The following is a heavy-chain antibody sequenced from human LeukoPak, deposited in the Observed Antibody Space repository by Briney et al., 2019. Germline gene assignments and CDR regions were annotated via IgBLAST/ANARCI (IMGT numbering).Heavy chain of an antibody. J-gene: IGHJ3*02. V-gene: IGHV3-74*01. Sequence: GGSLRLSCAASGFTFSSYWMHWVRQAPGKGLVWVSRINSDGSSKTYADSVKGRFTISRDNAKNTLYLQMNSLRAGDTAVFYCARAPVQYCGGDCDAFDIWGQGTMVTVSS. CDR1: GFTFSSYW. D-gene: IGHD2-21*02. CDR2: INSDGSSK. CDR3: ARAPVQYCGGDCDAFDI.